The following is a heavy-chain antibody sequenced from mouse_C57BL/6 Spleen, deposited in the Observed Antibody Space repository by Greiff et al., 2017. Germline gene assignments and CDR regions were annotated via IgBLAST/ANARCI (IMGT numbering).Heavy chain of an antibody. CDR1: GYTFTSYW. CDR2: IDPSDSET. V-gene: IGHV1-52*01. Sequence: QVQLQQPGAELVRPGSSVKLSCKASGYTFTSYWMRWVKHRPIQGLEWIGNIDPSDSETHYNQKFKGKATLTVDKSSSTAYMQLSSLTSEDSAVYYCGRRGDDYDPYAMDYWGQGTAVTVSS. J-gene: IGHJ4*01. D-gene: IGHD2-4*01. CDR3: GRRGDDYDPYAMDY.